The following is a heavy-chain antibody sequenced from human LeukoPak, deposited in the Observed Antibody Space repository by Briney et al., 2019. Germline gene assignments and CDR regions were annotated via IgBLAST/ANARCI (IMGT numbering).Heavy chain of an antibody. Sequence: SETLSLTCGCSGGSFSSHYWTWIRQPPGKGLEWIGEINPRGSTNYNPSRESRVTVSADTSRNQLSLSLTSVTAADSAVYFCARGLRQGSAWSWGPKEKSYQYMDVWGTGTTVIVSS. CDR1: GGSFSSHY. D-gene: IGHD6-19*01. CDR3: ARGLRQGSAWSWGPKEKSYQYMDV. J-gene: IGHJ6*04. CDR2: INPRGST. V-gene: IGHV4-34*01.